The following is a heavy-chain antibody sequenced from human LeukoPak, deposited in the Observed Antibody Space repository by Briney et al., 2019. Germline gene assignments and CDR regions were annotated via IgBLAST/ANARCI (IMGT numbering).Heavy chain of an antibody. CDR2: ISSSGSTI. Sequence: GGSLRLSCAASGFTVSSYEMNWVRQAPGKGLEWVSYISSSGSTIYYADSVKGRFTISRDNAKNSLYLQMNSLRAEDTAVYYCARDHILPFDYWGQGTLVTVSS. CDR3: ARDHILPFDY. CDR1: GFTVSSYE. J-gene: IGHJ4*02. V-gene: IGHV3-48*03.